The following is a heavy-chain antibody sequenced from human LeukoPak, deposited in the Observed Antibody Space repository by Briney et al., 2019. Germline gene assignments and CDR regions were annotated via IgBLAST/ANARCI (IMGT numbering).Heavy chain of an antibody. V-gene: IGHV5-51*01. CDR3: ARLGGYYSDYFDY. J-gene: IGHJ4*02. Sequence: GESLKISCQGSGYSFTSYWIGWVRQMPGKGLEWMGIIYPGDSDTRYSPSFRGQVTISADKSISTAYLQWSSLTASDTAMYYCARLGGYYSDYFDYWGQGTLVTVSS. D-gene: IGHD3-22*01. CDR2: IYPGDSDT. CDR1: GYSFTSYW.